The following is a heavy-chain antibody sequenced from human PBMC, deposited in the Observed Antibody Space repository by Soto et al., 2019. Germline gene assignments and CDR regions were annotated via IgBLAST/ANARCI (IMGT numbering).Heavy chain of an antibody. V-gene: IGHV1-18*01. D-gene: IGHD4-17*01. CDR2: ISAYNGNT. CDR3: ARDPQGDYGDYRVNDYYYYGMDV. CDR1: GYTFTSYG. Sequence: ASVKVSCKASGYTFTSYGISWVRQAPGQGLEWMGWISAYNGNTNYAQKLQGRVTMTTDTSTSTAYMELRSLRSDDTAVYYCARDPQGDYGDYRVNDYYYYGMDVWGQGTTVTVSS. J-gene: IGHJ6*02.